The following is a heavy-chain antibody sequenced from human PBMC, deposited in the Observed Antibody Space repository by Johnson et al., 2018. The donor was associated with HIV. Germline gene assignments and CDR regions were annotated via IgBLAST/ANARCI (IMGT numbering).Heavy chain of an antibody. CDR2: ISYDGSDK. J-gene: IGHJ3*01. V-gene: IGHV3-30*04. Sequence: VQLVESGGGVVQSGRSLRLSCAASGFTFSSYGMHWVRQAPAKGLEWVAVISYDGSDKDYADSVKGRFTISRDSSKNTLYLQMNSLRIEDTAVYYCARGSRYKYDNDDVYLLQAFDVWGQGTVVTVSS. D-gene: IGHD3-16*01. CDR1: GFTFSSYG. CDR3: ARGSRYKYDNDDVYLLQAFDV.